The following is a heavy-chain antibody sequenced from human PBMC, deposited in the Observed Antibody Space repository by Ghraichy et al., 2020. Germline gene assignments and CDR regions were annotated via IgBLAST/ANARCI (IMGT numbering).Heavy chain of an antibody. D-gene: IGHD6-13*01. V-gene: IGHV4-34*01. CDR2: INHSGST. Sequence: SETLSLTCAVYGGSFSGYYWSWIRQPPGKGLEWIGEINHSGSTNYNPSLKSRVTISVDTSKNQFSLKLSSVTAADTAVYYCARVRLVGYSSSYKNFDYWGQGTLVTVSS. CDR3: ARVRLVGYSSSYKNFDY. CDR1: GGSFSGYY. J-gene: IGHJ4*02.